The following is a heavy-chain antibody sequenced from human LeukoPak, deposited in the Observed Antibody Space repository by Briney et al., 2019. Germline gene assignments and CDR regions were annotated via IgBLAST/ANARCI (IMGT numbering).Heavy chain of an antibody. CDR2: IRYDGSNK. V-gene: IGHV3-30*02. Sequence: AGSLRFSCAASGFTFSSYGMHWVRQAPGKGLEWVAFIRYDGSNKYYADSVKGRFTISRDNSKNTLYLQMNSLRAEDTAVYYCAKPSGSYYGYFDYWGQGTLVTVCS. CDR1: GFTFSSYG. D-gene: IGHD1-26*01. CDR3: AKPSGSYYGYFDY. J-gene: IGHJ4*02.